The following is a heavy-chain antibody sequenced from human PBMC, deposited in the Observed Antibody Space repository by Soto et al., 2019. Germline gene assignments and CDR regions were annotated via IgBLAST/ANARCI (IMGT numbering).Heavy chain of an antibody. CDR3: ARGKPRDYDFWSGYPMGYNWFDP. CDR2: INHSGST. CDR1: GGSFSGYY. D-gene: IGHD3-3*01. J-gene: IGHJ5*02. V-gene: IGHV4-34*01. Sequence: PSETLSLTCAVYGGSFSGYYWSWIRQPPGKGLEWIGEINHSGSTNYNPSLKSRVTISVDTSKNQFSLKLSSVTAADTAVYYCARGKPRDYDFWSGYPMGYNWFDPWCQGTLVTVSS.